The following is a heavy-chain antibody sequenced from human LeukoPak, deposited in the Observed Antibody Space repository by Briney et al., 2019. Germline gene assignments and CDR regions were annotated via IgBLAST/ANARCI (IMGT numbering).Heavy chain of an antibody. D-gene: IGHD3-3*01. CDR2: IIPIFGTA. CDR3: ARIYDFWSGYYLNWFDP. V-gene: IGHV1-69*13. Sequence: SVKVSCKASGGTFSSYAISWVRQAPGQGLERMGGIIPIFGTANYAQKFQGRVTITADESTSTAYMELSSLRSEDTAVYYCARIYDFWSGYYLNWFDPWGQGTLVTVSS. J-gene: IGHJ5*02. CDR1: GGTFSSYA.